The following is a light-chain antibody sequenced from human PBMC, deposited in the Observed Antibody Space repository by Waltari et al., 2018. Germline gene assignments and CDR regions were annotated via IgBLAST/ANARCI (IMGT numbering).Light chain of an antibody. CDR1: HSVDTS. CDR3: QQRRDWPIT. CDR2: DVF. Sequence: EIVLTQSPATLSLSPGDRATLSCRASHSVDTSLAWYQQKLGQAPRILISDVFYRATGIPAMFSGRGSGTDFTLTISSLEPEDFALYFCQQRRDWPITFGQGTRLEIK. V-gene: IGKV3-11*01. J-gene: IGKJ5*01.